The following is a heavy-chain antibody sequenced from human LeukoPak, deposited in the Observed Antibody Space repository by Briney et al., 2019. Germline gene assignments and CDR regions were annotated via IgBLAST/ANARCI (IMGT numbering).Heavy chain of an antibody. J-gene: IGHJ4*02. V-gene: IGHV3-7*01. CDR3: ARVDSAEKRDFDY. CDR1: GFTFSNYW. Sequence: GGSLRLSCAASGFTFSNYWMTWVRQAPGKGLEWVATIKEGGSEKYYVDSVKGRFTISRDNAKNSAFLQMNSLRAEDTAVYYCARVDSAEKRDFDYWGQGTLVTVSS. CDR2: IKEGGSEK. D-gene: IGHD3-22*01.